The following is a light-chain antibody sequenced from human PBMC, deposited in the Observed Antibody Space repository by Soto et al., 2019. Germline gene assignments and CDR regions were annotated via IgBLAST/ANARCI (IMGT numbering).Light chain of an antibody. CDR2: KAS. V-gene: IGKV1-5*03. CDR1: QTISSW. Sequence: DIQMTQSPSTPSGSVGDRVTITCRASQTISSWLAWYQQKPGKAPKLLIYKASTLKSGVPSRFSGSGSGTEFTLTISSLQPDDFATSYCQHYNSYSEAFGQGTKVDIK. CDR3: QHYNSYSEA. J-gene: IGKJ1*01.